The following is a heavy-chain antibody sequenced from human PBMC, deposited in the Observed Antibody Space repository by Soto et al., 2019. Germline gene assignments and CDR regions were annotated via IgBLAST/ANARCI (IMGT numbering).Heavy chain of an antibody. CDR3: ARLGMVYEADV. J-gene: IGHJ6*04. Sequence: PSETLSLTCTVSGGTISSSSYYWGWIRQPPGKGLEWIGSIYYSGSTYYNPSLKSRVTISVDTSKNQFSLKLSSVTAADTAVYYCARLGMVYEADVWGKGTTVTVSS. V-gene: IGHV4-39*01. D-gene: IGHD2-8*01. CDR2: IYYSGST. CDR1: GGTISSSSYY.